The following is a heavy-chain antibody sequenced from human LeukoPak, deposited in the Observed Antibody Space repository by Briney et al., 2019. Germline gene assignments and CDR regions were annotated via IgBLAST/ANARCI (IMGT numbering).Heavy chain of an antibody. Sequence: ASVTVSFTASVYTFTRYYMHWVRQAPGQGLEGMGWINPYSGGTNYAQKFQGRVTMTRDTSISTAYMELSRLRSDDTAVYYCATDPRGYGDSNGPEVDYWGQGTLVTVSS. CDR3: ATDPRGYGDSNGPEVDY. V-gene: IGHV1-2*02. J-gene: IGHJ4*02. CDR2: INPYSGGT. CDR1: VYTFTRYY. D-gene: IGHD4-17*01.